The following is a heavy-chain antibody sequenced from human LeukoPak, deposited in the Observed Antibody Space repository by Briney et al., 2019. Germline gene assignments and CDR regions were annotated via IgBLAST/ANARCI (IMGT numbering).Heavy chain of an antibody. Sequence: GGSLRLSCAASGFTFSTFAMHWVRQAPGKGLEWVAVILYDGSNKYYADSVKGRFIISRDNSKNTLYLQMNSLRPEDTTVYYCARDPKGGFSYGWGAFDIWGQGTMVTVSS. CDR2: ILYDGSNK. CDR3: ARDPKGGFSYGWGAFDI. D-gene: IGHD5-18*01. V-gene: IGHV3-30*04. CDR1: GFTFSTFA. J-gene: IGHJ3*02.